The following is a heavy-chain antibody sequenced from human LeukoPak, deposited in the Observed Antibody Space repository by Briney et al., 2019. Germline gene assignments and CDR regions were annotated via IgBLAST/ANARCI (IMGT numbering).Heavy chain of an antibody. CDR3: ASVRGYSGYTLDY. V-gene: IGHV1-2*02. D-gene: IGHD5-12*01. CDR2: INPNSGGT. CDR1: GYTFTGYY. J-gene: IGHJ4*02. Sequence: GASVKVSCKASGYTFTGYYMHWVRQAPGQGLEWMGWINPNSGGTNYAQKLQGRVTMTTDTSTSTAYMELRSLRSDDTAVYYCASVRGYSGYTLDYWGQGTLVTVSS.